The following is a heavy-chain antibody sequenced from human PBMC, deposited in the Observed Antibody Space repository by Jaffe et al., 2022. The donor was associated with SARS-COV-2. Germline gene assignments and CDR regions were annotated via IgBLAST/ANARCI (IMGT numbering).Heavy chain of an antibody. CDR1: GFTFDDYA. CDR2: ITWNSGNI. CDR3: AKTKTGTFDY. V-gene: IGHV3-9*01. Sequence: EVQLVESGGGLVQPGRSLRLSCAASGFTFDDYAMHWVRQAPGKGLEWVSGITWNSGNIGYADSVQGRFTISRDNAKNSLYLQMNSLRVEDTALYYCAKTKTGTFDYWGQGTLVTVSS. J-gene: IGHJ4*02.